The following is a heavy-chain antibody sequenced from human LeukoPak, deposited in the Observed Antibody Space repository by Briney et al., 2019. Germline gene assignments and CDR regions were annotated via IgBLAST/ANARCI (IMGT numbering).Heavy chain of an antibody. CDR1: GFTFKNYG. Sequence: GGSLRLSCAASGFTFKNYGMSWVRQAPGKGLEWVSGISGSGGTKYYADSVKGRLTISRDNSKNTLYLQMNSLRAEDTAVYYCAKGSSSSWYDAFDIWGQGTMVTVSS. CDR2: ISGSGGTK. D-gene: IGHD6-13*01. J-gene: IGHJ3*02. CDR3: AKGSSSSWYDAFDI. V-gene: IGHV3-23*01.